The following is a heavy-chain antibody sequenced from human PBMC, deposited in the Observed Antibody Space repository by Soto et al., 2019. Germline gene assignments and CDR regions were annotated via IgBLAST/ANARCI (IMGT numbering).Heavy chain of an antibody. CDR3: ASDKTTTRRFDY. D-gene: IGHD4-17*01. CDR2: ISPDSGGT. Sequence: QVQLVQSGAEVKKPGASVQVSCKASRYRFTTYYIHWVRQAPGQGLEWMGWISPDSGGTKYAHNLQDRVTMTTDTSIATAYMGMSSPKSADAAIYYCASDKTTTRRFDYWGQGTLVTVSS. J-gene: IGHJ4*02. CDR1: RYRFTTYY. V-gene: IGHV1-2*02.